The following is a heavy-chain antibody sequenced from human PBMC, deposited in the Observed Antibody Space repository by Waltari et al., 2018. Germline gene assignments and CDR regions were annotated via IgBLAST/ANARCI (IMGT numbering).Heavy chain of an antibody. CDR1: GGSISSYY. D-gene: IGHD6-19*01. V-gene: IGHV4-59*01. CDR2: IYYSGST. Sequence: QVQLQESGPGLVKPSETLSLTCTVSGGSISSYYWSWIRQPPGKGLEWIGYIYYSGSTNYNPSLKSRVTISVDTSKNQFSLKLSSVTAADTAVYYCASLAVAGTLPYYMDVWGKGTTVTVSS. CDR3: ASLAVAGTLPYYMDV. J-gene: IGHJ6*03.